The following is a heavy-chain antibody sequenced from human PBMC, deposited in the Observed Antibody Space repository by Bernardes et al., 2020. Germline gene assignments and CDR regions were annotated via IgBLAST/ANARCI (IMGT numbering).Heavy chain of an antibody. V-gene: IGHV4-59*01. Sequence: SEPLSLTCTVSGGSINFYNWNWVRRSPGKGLEWIGYTYQSGDSKYNPSSGNRVTMSVDASKNQFSLKLTSVTSADTAMYFCATRKVVDGSDPGNNWLDPWGQGALVTVSS. CDR1: GGSINFYN. CDR3: ATRKVVDGSDPGNNWLDP. D-gene: IGHD2-15*01. J-gene: IGHJ5*02. CDR2: TYQSGDS.